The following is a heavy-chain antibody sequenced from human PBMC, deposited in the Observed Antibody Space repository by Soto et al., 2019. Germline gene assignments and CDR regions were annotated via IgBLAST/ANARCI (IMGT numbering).Heavy chain of an antibody. CDR2: ISYDGSNK. Sequence: QVQLVESGGGVVQPGRSLRLSCAASGFTFSSYAMHWVRQAPGKGLEWVAVISYDGSNKYYADSVKGRFTISRDNSKNTLYLQMNSLRAEDTAVYYCARDPSRLLRDFDYWGQGTLVTVSS. CDR1: GFTFSSYA. CDR3: ARDPSRLLRDFDY. D-gene: IGHD5-12*01. J-gene: IGHJ4*02. V-gene: IGHV3-30-3*01.